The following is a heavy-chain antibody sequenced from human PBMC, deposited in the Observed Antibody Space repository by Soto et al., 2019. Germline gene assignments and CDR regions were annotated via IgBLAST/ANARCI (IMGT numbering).Heavy chain of an antibody. Sequence: SVKVSCKASGSTFRSYAISWVRQAPGQGLEWMGGIIPIFRTSNYAQKFQGRVTINADESTSTAYMELSSLRSEDTAVYYCARGVTNYYYYGMDVWGQGTTVTVS. J-gene: IGHJ6*02. CDR3: ARGVTNYYYYGMDV. CDR1: GSTFRSYA. V-gene: IGHV1-69*13. CDR2: IIPIFRTS. D-gene: IGHD4-4*01.